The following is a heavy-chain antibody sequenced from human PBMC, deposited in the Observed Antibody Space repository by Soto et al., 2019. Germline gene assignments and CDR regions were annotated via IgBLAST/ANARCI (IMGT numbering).Heavy chain of an antibody. CDR2: IYYSGST. CDR3: AGSDYGDYVWYFDL. V-gene: IGHV4-39*01. CDR1: GGSISSSSYY. Sequence: SETLSLTCTFSGGSISSSSYYWCWIRQPPGKGLEWIGSIYYSGSTYYNPSLKSRVTISVDTSKNQFSLKLSSVTAADTAVYYCAGSDYGDYVWYFDLWGRGTLVTVS. J-gene: IGHJ2*01. D-gene: IGHD4-17*01.